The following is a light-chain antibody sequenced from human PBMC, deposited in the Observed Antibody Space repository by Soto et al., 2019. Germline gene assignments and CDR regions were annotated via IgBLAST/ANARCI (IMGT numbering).Light chain of an antibody. V-gene: IGKV3-20*01. CDR2: GAS. CDR1: QSVSSNY. Sequence: EIVLTQSPATLSLSPGETATLSCRASQSVSSNYLAWYQQKPGQAPRLLIYGASTRATGIPARFSGSGSGTDFTLTISRLEPEDFAVYYCQQYGSSPLTFGGGTKVDI. CDR3: QQYGSSPLT. J-gene: IGKJ4*01.